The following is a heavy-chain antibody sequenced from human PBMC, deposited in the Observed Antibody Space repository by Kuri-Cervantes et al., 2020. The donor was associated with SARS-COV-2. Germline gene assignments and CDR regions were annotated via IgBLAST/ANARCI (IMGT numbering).Heavy chain of an antibody. Sequence: ESLKISCALSGDSINSGYYCCWIRQPPGKGLEWSGNIYHTGNTYYSPSLKSRVTMSVDTSKNQFSLKLSSVTAADTAVYYCARHEDSSGYYTSYYFYYYMDVWGKGTTVTVSS. CDR1: GDSINSGYY. CDR3: ARHEDSSGYYTSYYFYYYMDV. D-gene: IGHD3-22*01. V-gene: IGHV4-38-2*01. J-gene: IGHJ6*03. CDR2: IYHTGNT.